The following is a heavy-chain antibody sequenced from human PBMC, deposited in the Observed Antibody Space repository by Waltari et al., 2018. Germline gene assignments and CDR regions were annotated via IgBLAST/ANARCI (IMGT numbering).Heavy chain of an antibody. CDR3: ARVLCRYEFWSGPKGYFDY. V-gene: IGHV4-34*01. CDR2: INHSGST. D-gene: IGHD3-3*01. J-gene: IGHJ4*02. CDR1: GGAFSGYY. Sequence: QLQLQQWGAGLLKPSETLSLTCAVYGGAFSGYYWSWIRKPPGKGLEGYGEINHSGSTIYSPSRKIRGTISVVTSKNPFSLRLSSVTAADKAVYYCARVLCRYEFWSGPKGYFDYWGQGTLVTVSS.